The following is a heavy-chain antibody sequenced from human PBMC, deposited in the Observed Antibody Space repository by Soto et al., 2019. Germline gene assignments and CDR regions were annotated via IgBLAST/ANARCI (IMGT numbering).Heavy chain of an antibody. CDR2: IDWDDDK. V-gene: IGHV2-70*04. CDR3: ARTRDYNDVNWFDP. J-gene: IGHJ5*02. D-gene: IGHD4-4*01. Sequence: SGPTLVNPTQTLTLTCTFSGFSLTTSGMRVAWIRQPPGKALEWLARIDWDDDKFYSTSLKTRLTISKDTSRNQVVLTMTNLDPVDTATYSCARTRDYNDVNWFDPWGQGTLVTVSS. CDR1: GFSLTTSGMR.